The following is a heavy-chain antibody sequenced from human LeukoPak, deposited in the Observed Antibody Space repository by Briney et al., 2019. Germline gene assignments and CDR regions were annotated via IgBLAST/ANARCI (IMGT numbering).Heavy chain of an antibody. V-gene: IGHV4-34*01. D-gene: IGHD6-6*01. Sequence: SETLSLTCAVYGGSFSGYYWSWIRQPPGKGLEWIGEINHSGSTNYNPSLKSRVTISVDTSKNQFSLKLSSVTAADTAVYYCARGRIAARPYRYWGQGTLVTVSS. CDR2: INHSGST. J-gene: IGHJ4*02. CDR1: GGSFSGYY. CDR3: ARGRIAARPYRY.